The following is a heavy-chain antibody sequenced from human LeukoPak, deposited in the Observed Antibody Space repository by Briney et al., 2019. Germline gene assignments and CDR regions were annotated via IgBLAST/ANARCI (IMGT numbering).Heavy chain of an antibody. CDR1: GFPFDDYG. D-gene: IGHD3-10*01. Sequence: GGSLRLSCAASGFPFDDYGMSWVRLAPGKGLEWVSGVSWNGAYTEYADSVRGRFTISRDNAKKSLYLQMNSLRVDDTALYYCARRKGPYGSGTYYDSWGQGTLVSVPS. V-gene: IGHV3-20*04. CDR3: ARRKGPYGSGTYYDS. J-gene: IGHJ4*02. CDR2: VSWNGAYT.